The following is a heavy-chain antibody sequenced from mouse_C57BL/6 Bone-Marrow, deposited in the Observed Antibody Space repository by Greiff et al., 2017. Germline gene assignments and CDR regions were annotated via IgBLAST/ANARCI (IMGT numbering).Heavy chain of an antibody. CDR3: AKNYYGTYWYFDV. CDR1: GFSLTSYG. Sequence: QVQLQQSGPGLVQPSQSLSITCTVSGFSLTSYGVHWVRQSPGKGLEWLGVLWRGGSTDYNAAFMSRLSITKDNSKSQVFFKMNSLQADDTAIYYCAKNYYGTYWYFDVWGTGTTVTVSS. CDR2: LWRGGST. D-gene: IGHD1-1*01. J-gene: IGHJ1*03. V-gene: IGHV2-5*01.